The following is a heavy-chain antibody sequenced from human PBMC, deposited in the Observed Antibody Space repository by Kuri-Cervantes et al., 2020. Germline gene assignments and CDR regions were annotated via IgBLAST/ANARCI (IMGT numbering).Heavy chain of an antibody. CDR3: ARDRVIVATGHYYYMDV. J-gene: IGHJ6*03. CDR2: IYHSGST. D-gene: IGHD5-12*01. CDR1: GGSFSGYY. V-gene: IGHV4-34*01. Sequence: SETLSLTCAVYGGSFSGYYWSWIRQPPGKGLEWIGEIYHSGSTNYNPSLKSRVTISVDKSKNQFSLKLSSVTAADTAVYYCARDRVIVATGHYYYMDVWGKGTTVTVSS.